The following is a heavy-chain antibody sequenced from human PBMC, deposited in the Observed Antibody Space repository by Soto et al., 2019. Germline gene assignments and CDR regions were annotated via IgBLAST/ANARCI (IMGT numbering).Heavy chain of an antibody. D-gene: IGHD6-13*01. V-gene: IGHV3-30-3*01. J-gene: IGHJ6*02. Sequence: GGSLRLSCAASGFTFSSYAMHWVRQAPGKGLEWVAVISYDGSNKYYADSVKGRFTISRDNSKNTLYLQMNSLRAEDTAVYYCASGVAAAAGYYGMDVWGQGTTVTVSS. CDR3: ASGVAAAAGYYGMDV. CDR2: ISYDGSNK. CDR1: GFTFSSYA.